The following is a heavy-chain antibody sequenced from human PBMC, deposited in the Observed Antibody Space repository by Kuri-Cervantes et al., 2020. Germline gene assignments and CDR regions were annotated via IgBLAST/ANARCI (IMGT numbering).Heavy chain of an antibody. CDR3: ARARSRDFFGAFLDY. CDR2: INHSGST. V-gene: IGHV4-34*01. CDR1: GGSFSGYY. Sequence: SETLSLTCAVYGGSFSGYYWSWIRQPPGKGLEWIGEINHSGSTNYNPSLKSRVTISVDTSKNQSSLKLSSVTAADTAVYYCARARSRDFFGAFLDYWGQGTLVTVSS. J-gene: IGHJ4*02. D-gene: IGHD3-3*01.